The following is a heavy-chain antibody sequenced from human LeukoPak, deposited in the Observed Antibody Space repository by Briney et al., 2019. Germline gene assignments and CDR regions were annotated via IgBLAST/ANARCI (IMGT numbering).Heavy chain of an antibody. D-gene: IGHD3-10*01. CDR2: ISAYNGNT. CDR3: ARQGSITMVRGVLYYYYYMDV. V-gene: IGHV1-18*01. J-gene: IGHJ6*03. Sequence: ASVKVSCKASGGTFSSYAISWVRQAPGQGLEWMGWISAYNGNTNYAQKLQGRVTMTTDTSTSTAYMELRSLRSDDTAVYYCARQGSITMVRGVLYYYYYMDVWGKGTTVTISS. CDR1: GGTFSSYA.